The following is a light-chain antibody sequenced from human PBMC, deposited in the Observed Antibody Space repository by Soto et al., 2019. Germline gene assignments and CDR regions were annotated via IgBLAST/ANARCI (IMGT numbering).Light chain of an antibody. CDR2: GAS. Sequence: EIVLTQSPATLSLSPGERATLSCRASQSVSSNLAWYQQKPGQAPRLFIYGASTRATGIPARFSGSGSGTEFTLTISSLQPEDFATYYCQQLNSYPQTFGGGTKVDIK. CDR1: QSVSSN. V-gene: IGKV3D-15*01. CDR3: QQLNSYPQT. J-gene: IGKJ4*01.